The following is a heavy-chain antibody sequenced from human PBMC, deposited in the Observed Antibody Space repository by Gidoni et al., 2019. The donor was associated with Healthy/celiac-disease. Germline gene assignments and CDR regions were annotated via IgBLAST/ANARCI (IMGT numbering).Heavy chain of an antibody. J-gene: IGHJ6*02. CDR1: GFTFDDSA. Sequence: DVQLVESGGGLVQPGRSLRLSCDASGFTFDDSAMHWVRQAPGKGLEWVSGISWNSGSIGYADSVKGRFTISRDNAKNSLYLQMNSLRAEDTALYYCAKDVNYGDYGDYYYGMDVWGQGTTVTVSS. CDR3: AKDVNYGDYGDYYYGMDV. D-gene: IGHD4-17*01. V-gene: IGHV3-9*01. CDR2: ISWNSGSI.